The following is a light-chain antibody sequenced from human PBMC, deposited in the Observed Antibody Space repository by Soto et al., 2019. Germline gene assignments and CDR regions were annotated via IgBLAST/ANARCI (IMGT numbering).Light chain of an antibody. J-gene: IGKJ1*01. CDR3: QKDKSAPPWT. Sequence: DIQMTQSPSSLSASVGDRVTITCRATQDISNYLAWYQQKPGKVPNLLIYAASTLQSGVTYRFSGSGSGTDFTLTISSLQPEDVATYYCQKDKSAPPWTCGQGTKVEI. V-gene: IGKV1-27*01. CDR2: AAS. CDR1: QDISNY.